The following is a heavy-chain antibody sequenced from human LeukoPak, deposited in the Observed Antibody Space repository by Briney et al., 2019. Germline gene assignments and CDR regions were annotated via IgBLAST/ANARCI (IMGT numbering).Heavy chain of an antibody. V-gene: IGHV4-59*01. Sequence: PSETLSLTCTVSGGSISSYYWSWIRQPPGKGLEWIGYIYYSGSTNYNPSLKSRVTISVDTSKNQFSLKLSSVTAADTAVYYCARDSVCSSTSCPAGYFDYRGQGTLVTVSS. D-gene: IGHD2-2*01. J-gene: IGHJ4*02. CDR1: GGSISSYY. CDR3: ARDSVCSSTSCPAGYFDY. CDR2: IYYSGST.